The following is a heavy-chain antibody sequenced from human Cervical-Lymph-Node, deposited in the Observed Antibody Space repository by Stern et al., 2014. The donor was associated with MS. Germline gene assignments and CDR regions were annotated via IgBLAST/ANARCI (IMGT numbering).Heavy chain of an antibody. CDR1: GFSLSTTGGG. D-gene: IGHD3-10*01. J-gene: IGHJ4*02. CDR3: ALIVRGVLKN. Sequence: ESGPTLGKPTKTLTLTCTFSGFSLSTTGGGVGWIRQPQGKAPEWLALIYWDDDKRYSPSLRSRLTITKDTSKSQVVLTMSNMDPVDTGTHYCALIVRGVLKNWGQGTLVTVSS. CDR2: IYWDDDK. V-gene: IGHV2-5*02.